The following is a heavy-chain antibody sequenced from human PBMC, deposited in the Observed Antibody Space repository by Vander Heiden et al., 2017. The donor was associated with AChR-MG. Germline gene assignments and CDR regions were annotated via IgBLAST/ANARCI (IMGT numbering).Heavy chain of an antibody. CDR2: VYSSGDP. V-gene: IGHV4-4*07. D-gene: IGHD3-3*02. CDR3: ARDPRGRTIFEVTNNWYLDL. J-gene: IGHJ2*01. CDR1: GGSMNAYY. Sequence: QVQLQESGPGLVKPSETLSLSCTVSGGSMNAYYWTWIRHAAGKGLEWIGRVYSSGDPNYNPSLKSRVTMSIDTSKKLFSLKLSSVTAADTAVYYCARDPRGRTIFEVTNNWYLDLWGRGTLVTVSS.